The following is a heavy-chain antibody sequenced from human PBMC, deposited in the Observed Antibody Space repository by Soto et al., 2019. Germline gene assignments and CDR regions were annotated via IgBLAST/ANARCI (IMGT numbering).Heavy chain of an antibody. V-gene: IGHV3-23*01. J-gene: IGHJ4*02. CDR1: GFTFSNYA. CDR2: ISGSGGST. Sequence: EVQLLESGGGLVQPGGSLRLSCAAPGFTFSNYAMNWVRQAPGKGLEWVSVISGSGGSTYYADSVKGRFTISRDNSKNTLYLQMNSLRGEYTAVYYCARSSSGWYFDYWGQGTLVTVSS. CDR3: ARSSSGWYFDY. D-gene: IGHD6-19*01.